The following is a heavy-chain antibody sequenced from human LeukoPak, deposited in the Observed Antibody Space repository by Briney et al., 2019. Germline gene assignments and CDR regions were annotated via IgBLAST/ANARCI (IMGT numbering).Heavy chain of an antibody. CDR2: IYSGGST. Sequence: GGSLRLSCAASGFTVSSNYMSWVRQAPGKGPEWVSVIYSGGSTYYADSVKGRFTISRDNSKNTLYLQMNSLRAEDTAVYYCAREGYDSSGRQLGVWGQGTTVTVSS. D-gene: IGHD3-22*01. CDR3: AREGYDSSGRQLGV. J-gene: IGHJ6*02. V-gene: IGHV3-66*01. CDR1: GFTVSSNY.